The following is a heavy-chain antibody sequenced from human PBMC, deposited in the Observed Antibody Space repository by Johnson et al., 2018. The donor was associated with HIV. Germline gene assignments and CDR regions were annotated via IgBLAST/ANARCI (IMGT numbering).Heavy chain of an antibody. D-gene: IGHD5-12*01. Sequence: QEQLVESGGGLVKPGGSLRLSCAASGFTFSSYAMHWVRQAPGKGLEWVAVISYDGSKRYYADSVRGRFTISRDNSKNTLYLQVNGLRAEDTAVYYCARSIRVEGDDAFDIWGQGTMVTVSS. V-gene: IGHV3-30*07. CDR3: ARSIRVEGDDAFDI. CDR1: GFTFSSYA. J-gene: IGHJ3*02. CDR2: ISYDGSKR.